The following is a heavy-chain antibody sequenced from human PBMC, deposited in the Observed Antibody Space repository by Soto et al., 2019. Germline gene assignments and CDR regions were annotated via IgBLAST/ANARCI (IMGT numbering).Heavy chain of an antibody. CDR2: TYYRSRGYN. D-gene: IGHD1-20*01. CDR1: GDSVSSNSAA. CDR3: ASITLNHVTARNY. J-gene: IGHJ4*02. V-gene: IGHV6-1*01. Sequence: QGQLQQSGPGLVKPSQTLSLTCAISGDSVSSNSAAWNWIRQSPSRGLEWLGRTYYRSRGYNDSSVSLKSRIVINPDTSKKQFSMQLNSVSPEDTAVYYCASITLNHVTARNYWGKGILVTVSS.